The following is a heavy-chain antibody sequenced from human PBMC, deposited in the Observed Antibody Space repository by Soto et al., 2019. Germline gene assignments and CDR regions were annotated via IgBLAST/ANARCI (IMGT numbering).Heavy chain of an antibody. V-gene: IGHV3-30*18. D-gene: IGHD3-3*01. J-gene: IGHJ6*01. Sequence: GGSLRLSCAASGFTFSRYGMHWVRQAPGKGLEWVAVISYDGSNKYYADSVKCRFTISRDNSKNTLYLQMNSLRAEDTAVYYCAKLTIFGVVPAYGMDVWGQGPTVADSS. CDR2: ISYDGSNK. CDR1: GFTFSRYG. CDR3: AKLTIFGVVPAYGMDV.